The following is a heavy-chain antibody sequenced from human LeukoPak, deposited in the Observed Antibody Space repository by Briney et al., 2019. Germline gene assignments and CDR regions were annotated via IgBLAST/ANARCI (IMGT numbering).Heavy chain of an antibody. Sequence: PSETLSLTCTVSGGSISSSIYFWGWIRQPPGKGLEWIGSIHYSGSTYHDPSLKSRVAISIDTSKNQFSLQLNSVTPEDTAVYFCARHYSSSFGFDIWGQGTMVTVSS. CDR1: GGSISSSIYF. J-gene: IGHJ3*02. D-gene: IGHD6-6*01. CDR2: IHYSGST. V-gene: IGHV4-39*01. CDR3: ARHYSSSFGFDI.